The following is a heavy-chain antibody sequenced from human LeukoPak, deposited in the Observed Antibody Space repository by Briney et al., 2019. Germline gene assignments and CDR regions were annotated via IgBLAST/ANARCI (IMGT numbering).Heavy chain of an antibody. D-gene: IGHD1-1*01. CDR2: IWYDGSNK. Sequence: PGGSLRLSCAASGFTFSSHGMHWVRQAPGKGLEWVAVIWYDGSNKYYADSVKGRFTISRDNSKNTLYLQMNSLRAEDTAVYYCARAESIDDDLLVYWGQGTLVTVSS. J-gene: IGHJ4*02. CDR3: ARAESIDDDLLVY. CDR1: GFTFSSHG. V-gene: IGHV3-33*01.